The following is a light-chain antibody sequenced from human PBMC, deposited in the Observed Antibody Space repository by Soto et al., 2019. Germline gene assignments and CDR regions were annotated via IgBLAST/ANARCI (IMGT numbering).Light chain of an antibody. V-gene: IGKV3-11*01. Sequence: EIVLTQSPATLSLSPGEGATLSCRASARVLTQLAWYQQKPGQAPRLLIYDASNRVTGIPPRFSGSGSGTDFTLTISSLEPEDFAVYYCQHRISWPPTFGRGTRVEIK. CDR2: DAS. J-gene: IGKJ4*01. CDR1: ARVLTQ. CDR3: QHRISWPPT.